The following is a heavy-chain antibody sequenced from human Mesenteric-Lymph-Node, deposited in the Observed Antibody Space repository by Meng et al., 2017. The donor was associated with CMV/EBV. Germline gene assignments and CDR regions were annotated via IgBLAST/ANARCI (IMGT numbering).Heavy chain of an antibody. CDR2: IWYDGSNK. CDR3: TTGIGMIVVAPSHY. D-gene: IGHD3-22*01. CDR1: GFTFSSYG. V-gene: IGHV3-33*01. J-gene: IGHJ4*02. Sequence: GESLKISCAASGFTFSSYGMHWVRQAPGKGLEWVAVIWYDGSNKYYADSVKGRFTISRDNSKNTLYLQMNSLKTEDTAVYYCTTGIGMIVVAPSHYWGQGTLVTVSS.